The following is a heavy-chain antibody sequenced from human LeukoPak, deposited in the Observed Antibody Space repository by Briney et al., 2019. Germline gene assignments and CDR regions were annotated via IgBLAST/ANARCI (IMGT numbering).Heavy chain of an antibody. CDR3: ARRSSGGTSSPLDY. Sequence: ASVKVSCKASVYTFTGYHMHWVRQAPGQGLEWMGWINPNSGGTNYAQKFQGRVTMTRDTSISTAYMELSRLKSDDTAVYYCARRSSGGTSSPLDYWGQGTLVTVSS. CDR2: INPNSGGT. V-gene: IGHV1-2*02. J-gene: IGHJ4*02. CDR1: VYTFTGYH. D-gene: IGHD2-15*01.